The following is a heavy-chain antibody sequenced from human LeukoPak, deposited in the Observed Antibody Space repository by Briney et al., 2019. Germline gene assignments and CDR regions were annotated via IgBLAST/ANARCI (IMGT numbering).Heavy chain of an antibody. V-gene: IGHV3-72*01. Sequence: GGSLRLSCAASGFTFSDHYMDWVRQAPGKGLEWVGRTRNKANSYTTEYAASVKGRFTISRDDSKNSLYLQMNSLKTEDTAVYYCARGSVDSSSWYDDYYYYYYMDVWGKGTMVTVSS. CDR2: TRNKANSYTT. CDR3: ARGSVDSSSWYDDYYYYYYMDV. J-gene: IGHJ6*03. D-gene: IGHD6-13*01. CDR1: GFTFSDHY.